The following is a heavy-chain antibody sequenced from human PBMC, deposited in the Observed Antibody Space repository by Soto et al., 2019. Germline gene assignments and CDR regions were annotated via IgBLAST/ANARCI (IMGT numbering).Heavy chain of an antibody. CDR3: ARDGGRNSGGIDY. V-gene: IGHV1-69*01. J-gene: IGHJ4*02. CDR1: GGTFSSYS. CDR2: IIPIFGTA. D-gene: IGHD1-26*01. Sequence: QVQLVQSGAEVKKPVSSVKVSCKASGGTFSSYSINWVRQAPGQGLEWMGEIIPIFGTANYAQKFQGRVTITADESTSTAYMELSSLRSEDTAVYYCARDGGRNSGGIDYWGQGTLVTVSS.